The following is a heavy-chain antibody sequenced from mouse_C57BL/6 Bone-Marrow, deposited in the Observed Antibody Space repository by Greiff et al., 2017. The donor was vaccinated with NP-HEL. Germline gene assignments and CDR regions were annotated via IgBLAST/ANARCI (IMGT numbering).Heavy chain of an antibody. Sequence: QVQLQQPGAELVKPGASVKMSCKASGYTFTSYWITWVKQRPGQGLEWIGDIYPGSGGTNYNEKFKSKATLTVDKSSSTAYMQLSSLTSEDSAVYYCARDSSPFAYWGQGTLVTVSA. J-gene: IGHJ3*01. CDR3: ARDSSPFAY. CDR1: GYTFTSYW. D-gene: IGHD3-2*01. V-gene: IGHV1-55*01. CDR2: IYPGSGGT.